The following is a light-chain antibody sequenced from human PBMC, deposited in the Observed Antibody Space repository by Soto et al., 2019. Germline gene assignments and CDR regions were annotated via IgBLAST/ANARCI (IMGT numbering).Light chain of an antibody. CDR2: GAS. V-gene: IGKV3D-15*01. J-gene: IGKJ4*01. CDR1: QSVRSN. Sequence: EIVMTQSPATLSMSPGERATLSCRASQSVRSNLAWYHQKPGQAPRLLIYGASTRATGIPARFSGSGSGTEFTLTINSLQSEDFAVYYCQQYNNWPLTFGGGTKVDIK. CDR3: QQYNNWPLT.